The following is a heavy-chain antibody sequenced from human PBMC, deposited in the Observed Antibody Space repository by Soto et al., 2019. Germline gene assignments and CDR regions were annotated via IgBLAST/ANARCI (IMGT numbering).Heavy chain of an antibody. Sequence: ASVKVSCKASGYTFTSYGISWVRQAPGQGLEWMGWISAYNGNTNYAQKLQGRVTMTTDTSTSTAYMELRSLRSDDTAVYYCARDYGDYGPLYYYYGMDVWGHGTTVTVSS. CDR1: GYTFTSYG. CDR3: ARDYGDYGPLYYYYGMDV. CDR2: ISAYNGNT. D-gene: IGHD4-17*01. J-gene: IGHJ6*02. V-gene: IGHV1-18*01.